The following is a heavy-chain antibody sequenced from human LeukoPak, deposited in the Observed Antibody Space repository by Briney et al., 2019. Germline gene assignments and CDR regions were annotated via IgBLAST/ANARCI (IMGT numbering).Heavy chain of an antibody. CDR1: GGSFSGYY. Sequence: SETLSLTCAVYGGSFSGYYWSWIRQPPGKGLEWIGEINHSGSTNYNPSLKSRVTISVDTSKNQFSLKLSSVTAADTAVYYCARQLYSSSWYYFDYWGQGTPVTVSS. CDR3: ARQLYSSSWYYFDY. D-gene: IGHD6-13*01. J-gene: IGHJ4*02. V-gene: IGHV4-34*01. CDR2: INHSGST.